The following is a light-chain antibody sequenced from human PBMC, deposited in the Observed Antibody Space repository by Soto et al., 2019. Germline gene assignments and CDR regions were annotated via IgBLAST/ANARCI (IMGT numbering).Light chain of an antibody. J-gene: IGKJ5*01. V-gene: IGKV1-9*01. Sequence: DIQLTQSPSFLSASVGDRVTITCRASQGISSFLAWYQQKPGKAPNLLIYAASTLQTGVPSRFSGSGSGTEFTLTISSLQPEDFATYYCQQLNSYPITFGHGTRLEIK. CDR2: AAS. CDR1: QGISSF. CDR3: QQLNSYPIT.